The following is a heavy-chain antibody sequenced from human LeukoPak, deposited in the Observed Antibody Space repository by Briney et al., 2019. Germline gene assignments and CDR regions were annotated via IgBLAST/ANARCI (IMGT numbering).Heavy chain of an antibody. CDR3: ARVPAAHTGYYMDV. Sequence: SETLSLTCTVSGGSISSYYWSWIRQPPGKGLEWIGYIYYSGSTNYNPSLKSRVTISVDTSKNQFSLKLSSVTAADTAVYYCARVPAAHTGYYMDVWGKGTTVTVSS. J-gene: IGHJ6*03. CDR2: IYYSGST. V-gene: IGHV4-59*01. CDR1: GGSISSYY. D-gene: IGHD2-2*01.